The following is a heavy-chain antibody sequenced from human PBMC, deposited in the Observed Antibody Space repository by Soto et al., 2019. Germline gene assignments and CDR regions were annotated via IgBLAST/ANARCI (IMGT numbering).Heavy chain of an antibody. D-gene: IGHD3-22*01. CDR1: GYTFTSYY. CDR2: INTNSAVT. Sequence: ASVKGPCPTSGYTFTSYYIHWVRRAPGQGLPWMGWINTNSAVTDLSQEFRGRVTLTRDMSIDTAYMELGRLRSDDTAVDYCSWATSGYAHLDYWGQGTLVTVSS. V-gene: IGHV1-2*02. CDR3: SWATSGYAHLDY. J-gene: IGHJ4*02.